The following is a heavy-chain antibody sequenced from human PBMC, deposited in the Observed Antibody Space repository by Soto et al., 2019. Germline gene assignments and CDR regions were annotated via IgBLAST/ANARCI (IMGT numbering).Heavy chain of an antibody. CDR3: AHRVLRAVFGLVTTTAIYFDF. Sequence: QITLNESDPTVVNPTETLTLTCTFSGFSLTTSGVGVGWVRQSPGKAPEWLAFIYWDDDKRYSTSLKSRLTITKDTSKNQVVLTMANVDPADTATYYCAHRVLRAVFGLVTTTAIYFDFWGQGTPVVVSS. J-gene: IGHJ4*02. CDR2: IYWDDDK. CDR1: GFSLTTSGVG. D-gene: IGHD3-3*01. V-gene: IGHV2-5*02.